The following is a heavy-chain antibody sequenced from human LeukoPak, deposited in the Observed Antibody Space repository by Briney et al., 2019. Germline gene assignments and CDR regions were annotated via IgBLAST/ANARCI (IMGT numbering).Heavy chain of an antibody. CDR2: ISSSSSYI. J-gene: IGHJ6*03. V-gene: IGHV3-21*01. Sequence: PGGSLRLSCAAPGFTFRSYSMNWVPQAPGKGLGWVSSISSSSSYIYYADSVKGRFTISRDNAKNSLYLQMNSLRAEDTAVYYCARGGRAAAGTYMDVWGQGTTVTVSS. CDR3: ARGGRAAAGTYMDV. CDR1: GFTFRSYS. D-gene: IGHD6-13*01.